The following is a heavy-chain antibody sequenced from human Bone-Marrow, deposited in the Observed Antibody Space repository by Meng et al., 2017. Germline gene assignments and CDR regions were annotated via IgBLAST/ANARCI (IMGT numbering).Heavy chain of an antibody. CDR1: GFTFSSYG. CDR3: AREGRVTYYDFWIGYRPYYYYGMDV. Sequence: GGSLRLSCAASGFTFSSYGMHWVRQAPGKGLEWVAVIWYDGSNKYYADSVKGRFTISRDNSKNALYLQMNSLRAEDTAVYYCAREGRVTYYDFWIGYRPYYYYGMDVWGQGTTVTVSS. V-gene: IGHV3-33*01. CDR2: IWYDGSNK. J-gene: IGHJ6*02. D-gene: IGHD3-3*01.